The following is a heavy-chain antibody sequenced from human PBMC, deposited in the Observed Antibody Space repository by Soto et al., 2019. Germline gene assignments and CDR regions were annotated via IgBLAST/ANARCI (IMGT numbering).Heavy chain of an antibody. CDR3: ARLEGLATISYYFDF. J-gene: IGHJ4*02. D-gene: IGHD3-9*01. V-gene: IGHV4-39*01. Sequence: PSETLCLTCTVSGGSISSGGYYWSWIRQPPGKGLEWIGSIYYRGNAYYNPSLQTRVTISLDKSKSQFSLKLNSVTAADSAVYFCARLEGLATISYYFDFWGPGALVTVSS. CDR2: IYYRGNA. CDR1: GGSISSGGYY.